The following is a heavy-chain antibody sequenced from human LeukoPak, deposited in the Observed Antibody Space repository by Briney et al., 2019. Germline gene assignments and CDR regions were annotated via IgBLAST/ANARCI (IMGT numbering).Heavy chain of an antibody. V-gene: IGHV1-18*01. J-gene: IGHJ4*02. CDR2: ISAYNGNT. D-gene: IGHD6-19*01. CDR3: ARDPSSYSSGWYVY. Sequence: GSSVKVSCTASGGTFSSYAISWVRQAPGQGLEWMGWISAYNGNTNYAQKLQGRVTMTTDTSTSTAYMELRSLISDDRAVYYCARDPSSYSSGWYVYWGQGTLVTVPS. CDR1: GGTFSSYA.